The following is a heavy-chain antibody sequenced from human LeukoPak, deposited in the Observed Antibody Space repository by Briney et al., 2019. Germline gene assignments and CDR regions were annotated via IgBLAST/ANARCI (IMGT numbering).Heavy chain of an antibody. CDR3: AKDYGDYYYYYYYMDV. D-gene: IGHD4-17*01. J-gene: IGHJ6*03. CDR2: ISGSGGST. Sequence: PGGSLRLSCAASGFTFSSYAMSWVRQAPGKGLDWVSAISGSGGSTYYADSVKGRFTISRDNSKNTLYLQMNSLRAEDTAVYYCAKDYGDYYYYYYYMDVWGKGTTVTVSS. CDR1: GFTFSSYA. V-gene: IGHV3-23*01.